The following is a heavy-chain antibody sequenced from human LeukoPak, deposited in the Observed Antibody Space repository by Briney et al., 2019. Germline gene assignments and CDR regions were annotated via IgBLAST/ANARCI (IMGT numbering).Heavy chain of an antibody. J-gene: IGHJ3*02. CDR1: GGSISSYY. CDR3: AREIRLDYYDSSGNYYRDAFDI. V-gene: IGHV4-59*01. D-gene: IGHD3-22*01. CDR2: IYYSGST. Sequence: PSETLSLTCTVSGGSISSYYWSWIRQPLGKGLEWLGDIYYSGSTNYNPSLKSRVTISVDTSKNQFSLKLSSVTAADTAVYYCAREIRLDYYDSSGNYYRDAFDIWGQGTMVTVSS.